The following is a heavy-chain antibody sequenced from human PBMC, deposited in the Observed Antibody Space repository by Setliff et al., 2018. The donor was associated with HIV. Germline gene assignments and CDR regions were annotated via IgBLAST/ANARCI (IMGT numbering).Heavy chain of an antibody. Sequence: HPGGSLRLSCAASGFTFSSYWMHWVRQAPGKGLVWVSHINSDGSSTSYADSVKGRFTISRDNAKNTLYLQMNSLRAEDTAVYYCARGATDRYCSNGVCLNLDCWGQGALVTVSS. V-gene: IGHV3-74*01. CDR1: GFTFSSYW. CDR3: ARGATDRYCSNGVCLNLDC. D-gene: IGHD2-8*01. J-gene: IGHJ4*02. CDR2: INSDGSST.